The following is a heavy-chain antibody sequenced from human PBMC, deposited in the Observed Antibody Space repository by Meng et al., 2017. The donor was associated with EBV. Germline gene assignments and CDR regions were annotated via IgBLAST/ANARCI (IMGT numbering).Heavy chain of an antibody. CDR1: GGPFRYYA. J-gene: IGHJ4*02. CDR2: FLPRLGAP. V-gene: IGHV1-69*01. Sequence: VRLLQSAAEWKKPGSAVKVSCKTSGGPFRYYAISWVRQAPGQGLEWLGGFLPRLGAPNYAQKLHGRVKITADESTSTHYMDLSSLRSEDTAIYYCASESGRGYTPDYWGQGTLVTVSS. CDR3: ASESGRGYTPDY. D-gene: IGHD3-10*01.